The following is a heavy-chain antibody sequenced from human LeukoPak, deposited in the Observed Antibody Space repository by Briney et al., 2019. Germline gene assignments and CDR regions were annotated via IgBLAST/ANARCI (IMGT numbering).Heavy chain of an antibody. J-gene: IGHJ6*03. CDR2: ISSSSSYI. CDR1: GFTFSSYE. Sequence: GGSLRLSCAASGFTFSSYEMNWVRQAPGKGLEWVSSISSSSSYIYYADSVKGRFTISRDNAKNSLYLQMNSLRAEDTAVYYCARVGSGGYYYYYYMDVWGKGTTVTVSS. D-gene: IGHD1-1*01. CDR3: ARVGSGGYYYYYYMDV. V-gene: IGHV3-21*01.